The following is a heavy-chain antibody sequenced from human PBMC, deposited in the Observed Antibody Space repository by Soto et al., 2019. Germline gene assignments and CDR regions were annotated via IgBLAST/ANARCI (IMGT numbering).Heavy chain of an antibody. D-gene: IGHD2-15*01. CDR1: GVSVSSNSAA. J-gene: IGHJ5*02. V-gene: IGHV6-1*01. Sequence: SQTLSLPCAISGVSVSSNSAAWNWIRQSPSRGLEWLGRTYYRSKWYNDYAVSVKSRITINPDTSKNQFSLQLNSVTPEDTAVYYCARDGWQLPQLLNWFDPWGQGTLVTVSS. CDR3: ARDGWQLPQLLNWFDP. CDR2: TYYRSKWYN.